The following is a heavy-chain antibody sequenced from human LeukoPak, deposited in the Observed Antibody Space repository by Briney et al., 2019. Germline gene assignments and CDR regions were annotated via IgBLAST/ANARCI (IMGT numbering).Heavy chain of an antibody. D-gene: IGHD4-17*01. J-gene: IGHJ4*02. CDR3: ARPTLNTVVY. CDR1: GGSISSFY. Sequence: SETLSLTSTVSGGSISSFYWSWIRQPPGEGLEWIGFIYSSGSTNYNPSLMSRVTISVDTSKNQFSLKLSSVTAADTAVYYCARPTLNTVVYWGQGTLVTVSS. V-gene: IGHV4-59*01. CDR2: IYSSGST.